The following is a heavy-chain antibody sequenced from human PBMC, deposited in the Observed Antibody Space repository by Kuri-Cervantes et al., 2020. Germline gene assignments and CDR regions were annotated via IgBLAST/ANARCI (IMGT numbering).Heavy chain of an antibody. Sequence: SETLSLTCSVSGGSVNIDPYYWSWIRQPPGKGLEWIGYMHYSGSGSANYSPSLKSRVTISLDTSKNQFSLKLSSVTAADTAVYYCARVYDSSGYLGQFDYWGQGTLVTVSS. J-gene: IGHJ4*02. V-gene: IGHV4-61*01. CDR2: MHYSGSGSA. CDR1: GGSVNIDPYY. D-gene: IGHD3-22*01. CDR3: ARVYDSSGYLGQFDY.